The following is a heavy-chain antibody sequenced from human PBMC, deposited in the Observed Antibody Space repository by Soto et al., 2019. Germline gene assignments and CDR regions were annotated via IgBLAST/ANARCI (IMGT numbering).Heavy chain of an antibody. CDR3: ARVDSRGYYYGMDV. D-gene: IGHD3-10*01. CDR2: ITRSGSTI. CDR1: GFTFSSYE. V-gene: IGHV3-48*03. J-gene: IGHJ6*02. Sequence: GGSLRLSCAASGFTFSSYEMKWVRQAPDKGLEWVSYITRSGSTIYYADSVKGRFTISRDNAKNLLYLQMNSLRAEDTAVYYCARVDSRGYYYGMDVWGQGTTVTVSS.